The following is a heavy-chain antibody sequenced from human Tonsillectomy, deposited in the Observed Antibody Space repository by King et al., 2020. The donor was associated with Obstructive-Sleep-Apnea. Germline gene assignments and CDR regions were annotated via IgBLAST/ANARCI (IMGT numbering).Heavy chain of an antibody. Sequence: QLQESGPGLVKPSETLSLTCSVSGGSISNYYWSWIRQPPGKGLEWVGYISDSGTTNYNPSLKSGVIISADTPKNQPSLKLSSVTAADTAVYYCARAYWHNGVCWGRVDAFDIWGQGTVVIVSS. CDR1: GGSISNYY. J-gene: IGHJ3*02. D-gene: IGHD2-8*01. CDR2: ISDSGTT. V-gene: IGHV4-59*01. CDR3: ARAYWHNGVCWGRVDAFDI.